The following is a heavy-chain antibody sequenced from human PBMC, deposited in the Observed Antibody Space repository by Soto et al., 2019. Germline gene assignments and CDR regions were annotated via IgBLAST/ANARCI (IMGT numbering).Heavy chain of an antibody. J-gene: IGHJ5*02. CDR3: ARDGLETWTLVVAAKTNWFDP. D-gene: IGHD2-15*01. CDR2: IIPIFGTA. Sequence: GASVKVSCKASGGTFSSYAISWVRQAPGQGLEWMGGIIPIFGTANYAQKFQGRVTITADKSTSTAYMELSSLRSEDTAVYYCARDGLETWTLVVAAKTNWFDPWGQGTLVSVSS. V-gene: IGHV1-69*06. CDR1: GGTFSSYA.